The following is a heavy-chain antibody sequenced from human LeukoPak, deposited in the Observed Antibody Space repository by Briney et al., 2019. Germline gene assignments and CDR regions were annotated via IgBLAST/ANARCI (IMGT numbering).Heavy chain of an antibody. D-gene: IGHD3-22*01. CDR1: GFTFSSYA. CDR3: AKAEYYYDSSGYYPPDY. V-gene: IGHV3-23*01. Sequence: QPGGSLRLSCAASGFTFSSYAMSWARQAPGKGLEWVSAISGSGGSTYYADSVKGRFTISRDNSKNTLYLQMNSLRAEDTAVYYCAKAEYYYDSSGYYPPDYWGQGTLVTVSS. CDR2: ISGSGGST. J-gene: IGHJ4*02.